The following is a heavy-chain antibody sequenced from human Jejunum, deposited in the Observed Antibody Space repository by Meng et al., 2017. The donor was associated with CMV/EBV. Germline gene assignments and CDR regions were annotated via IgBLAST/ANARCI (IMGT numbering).Heavy chain of an antibody. D-gene: IGHD3-10*01. CDR3: ARDGRFDSGERDYERYWFDP. Sequence: RRVRQAKGKGVEWVADIKQDERKTNYMDSVKGRFTISRDNAKSSLYLQMNNLRGENTAVYYCARDGRFDSGERDYERYWFDPWGQGTRVTVSS. J-gene: IGHJ5*02. CDR2: IKQDERKT. V-gene: IGHV3-7*01.